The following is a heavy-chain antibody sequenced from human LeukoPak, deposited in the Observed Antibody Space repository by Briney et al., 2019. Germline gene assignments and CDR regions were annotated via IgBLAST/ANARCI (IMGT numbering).Heavy chain of an antibody. D-gene: IGHD3-22*01. Sequence: GGSLRLSCAASGLTFSSYGMSWVRQAPGKGLEWVSGISGSGDDTYYADYVKGRFTISRDNSKNTLYLQMNSLRAEDTAVYYCAKDGHYDSSGFTLQYWGQGTLVTVSS. CDR1: GLTFSSYG. CDR3: AKDGHYDSSGFTLQY. J-gene: IGHJ1*01. CDR2: ISGSGDDT. V-gene: IGHV3-23*01.